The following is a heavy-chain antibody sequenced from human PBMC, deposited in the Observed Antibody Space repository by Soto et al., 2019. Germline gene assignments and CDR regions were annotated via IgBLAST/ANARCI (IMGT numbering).Heavy chain of an antibody. J-gene: IGHJ4*02. D-gene: IGHD3-16*01. V-gene: IGHV4-59*06. CDR1: GGSISSYY. CDR2: IYYSGST. Sequence: SETLSLTCTVSGGSISSYYWSWIRQPPGKGLEWIGYIYYSGSTYYNPSLKSRVTISVDTSKNQFSLKLSSVTAADTAVYYCALRLGDPGRLCFDYWGQGTLVSVSS. CDR3: ALRLGDPGRLCFDY.